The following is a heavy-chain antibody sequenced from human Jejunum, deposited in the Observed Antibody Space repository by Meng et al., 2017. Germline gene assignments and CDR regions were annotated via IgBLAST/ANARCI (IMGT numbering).Heavy chain of an antibody. CDR1: SASMNPSS. D-gene: IGHD6-19*01. J-gene: IGHJ4*02. V-gene: IGHV4-59*01. CDR3: ARGNGWHDY. CDR2: IHYSGST. Sequence: LQDAGPRLMNPSESLSPTCTDSSASMNPSSWSWIRQPPGKGLEWIGYIHYSGSTDYNPSLQSRLTISVDTSKNHFSLKLMSVTAADTAVYYCARGNGWHDYWGQGTLVTVSS.